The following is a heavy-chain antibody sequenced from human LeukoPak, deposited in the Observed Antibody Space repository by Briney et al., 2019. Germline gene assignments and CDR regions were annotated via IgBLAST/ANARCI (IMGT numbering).Heavy chain of an antibody. CDR1: GYTFTGYY. V-gene: IGHV1-2*02. D-gene: IGHD2-2*01. CDR2: INPNSGGT. CDR3: ARVSVVVPAARGIDYYYYYGMDV. Sequence: ASVKVSCKASGYTFTGYYMHWVGQAPGQGLEWNGWINPNSGGTNYAQKFQGRVTMTRDTSISTAYMELSRLRSDDTAVYYCARVSVVVPAARGIDYYYYYGMDVWGQGTTVTVSS. J-gene: IGHJ6*02.